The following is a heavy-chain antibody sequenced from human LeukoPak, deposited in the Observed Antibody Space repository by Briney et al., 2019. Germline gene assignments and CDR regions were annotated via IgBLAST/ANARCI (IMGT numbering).Heavy chain of an antibody. Sequence: PGGSLRLSCAASGFTFSSYAMNWVRNPPRPGLERVSAMSGSGGTTYYADSVKGRFTISRDNSKNTLYLQMSSLRAEDTAVYYCARASTDFDHWGQGIQVTVSS. J-gene: IGHJ4*02. CDR3: ARASTDFDH. V-gene: IGHV3-23*01. D-gene: IGHD1-1*01. CDR1: GFTFSSYA. CDR2: MSGSGGTT.